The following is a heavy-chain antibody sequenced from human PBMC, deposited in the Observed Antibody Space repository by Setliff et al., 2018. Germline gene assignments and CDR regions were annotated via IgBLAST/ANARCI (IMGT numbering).Heavy chain of an antibody. CDR1: GFTISSYS. V-gene: IGHV3-21*01. CDR2: ISSSSSYI. Sequence: PGGSLRLSCAASGFTISSYSMNWVRQAPGKGLEWVSSISSSSSYIYYADSVKGRFTISRDNAKNSLYLQMNSQRAEDTAVYYCARAAITIFGVVTPFDYWGQGTLVTVSS. CDR3: ARAAITIFGVVTPFDY. J-gene: IGHJ4*02. D-gene: IGHD3-3*01.